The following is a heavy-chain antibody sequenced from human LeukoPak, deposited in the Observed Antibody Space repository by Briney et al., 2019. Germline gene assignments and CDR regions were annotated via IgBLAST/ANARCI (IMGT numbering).Heavy chain of an antibody. V-gene: IGHV4-38-2*02. D-gene: IGHD6-19*01. CDR2: IYHSGST. CDR1: GYSISSGYY. Sequence: SETLSLTCTVSGYSISSGYYWGWIRQPPGKGLEWIGSIYHSGSTYYNPSLKSRVTISVDTSKNQFSLKLSSVTAADTAVYYCARGEGNSSGWSDAYYFDYWGQGTLVTVSS. CDR3: ARGEGNSSGWSDAYYFDY. J-gene: IGHJ4*02.